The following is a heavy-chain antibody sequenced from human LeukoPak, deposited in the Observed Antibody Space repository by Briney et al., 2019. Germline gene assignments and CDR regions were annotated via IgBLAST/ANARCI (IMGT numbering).Heavy chain of an antibody. Sequence: GGSLRLSCAASGFTFDDYAMHWVRQAPGKGLEWVSGISWNSGSIGYADSVKGRFTISRDNAKNSLYLQMNSLRAEDTALYYCAKGGIRGVIRGADYWGQGTLVTVSS. D-gene: IGHD3-10*01. J-gene: IGHJ4*02. CDR1: GFTFDDYA. CDR2: ISWNSGSI. CDR3: AKGGIRGVIRGADY. V-gene: IGHV3-9*01.